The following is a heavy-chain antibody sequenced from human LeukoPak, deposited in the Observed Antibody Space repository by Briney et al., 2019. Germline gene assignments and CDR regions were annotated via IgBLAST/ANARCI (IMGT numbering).Heavy chain of an antibody. CDR3: ARGQYCSGTSCYGYYYYYNMDV. J-gene: IGHJ6*02. CDR1: GFTVSSNY. V-gene: IGHV3-30*03. D-gene: IGHD2-2*01. CDR2: ISNDGNNK. Sequence: GGSLRLSCAASGFTVSSNYMSWVRQAPGKGLEWVAVISNDGNNKYYGDSVKGRFTISRDNSKNTLYLLMNSLRVDDTALYYCARGQYCSGTSCYGYYYYYNMDVWGQGTTVTVSS.